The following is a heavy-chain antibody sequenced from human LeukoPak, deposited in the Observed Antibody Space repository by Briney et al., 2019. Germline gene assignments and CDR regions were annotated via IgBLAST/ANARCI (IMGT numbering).Heavy chain of an antibody. CDR1: GGTFSSYA. Sequence: ASMKVSCKASGGTFSSYAISWVRQAPGQGLEWMGGIIPIFGTANYAQKFQGRVTITADESTSTAYMELSSLRSEDTAVYYCARGGYSYGYGPFDYWGQGTLVTVSS. V-gene: IGHV1-69*13. J-gene: IGHJ4*02. CDR3: ARGGYSYGYGPFDY. D-gene: IGHD5-18*01. CDR2: IIPIFGTA.